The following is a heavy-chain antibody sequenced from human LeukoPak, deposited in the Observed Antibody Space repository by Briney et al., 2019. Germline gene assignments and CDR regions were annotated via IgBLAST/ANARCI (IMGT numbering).Heavy chain of an antibody. V-gene: IGHV3-30-3*01. J-gene: IGHJ5*02. D-gene: IGHD3-16*01. Sequence: GGSLRLYCAASGFTFSSYAMHWVRQAPGKELEWVAVISYDGSNKYYADSVKGRFTISRDNSKNTLYLQMNSLRAEDTAVYYCAARGEGGFDNWFDPWGQGTLVTVSS. CDR3: AARGEGGFDNWFDP. CDR2: ISYDGSNK. CDR1: GFTFSSYA.